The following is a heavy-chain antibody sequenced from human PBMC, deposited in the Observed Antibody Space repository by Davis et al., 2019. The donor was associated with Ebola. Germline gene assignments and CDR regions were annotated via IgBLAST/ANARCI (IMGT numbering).Heavy chain of an antibody. Sequence: MPSETLSLTCTVSGGSISSSSYYWGWIRQPPGKGLEWIGSIYYSGSTYYNPSLKSRVTISVDTSKNQFSLKLSSVTAADTAVYYCAGHVQWLAGFNWFDPWGQGTLVTVSS. D-gene: IGHD6-19*01. J-gene: IGHJ5*02. CDR3: AGHVQWLAGFNWFDP. V-gene: IGHV4-39*01. CDR1: GGSISSSSYY. CDR2: IYYSGST.